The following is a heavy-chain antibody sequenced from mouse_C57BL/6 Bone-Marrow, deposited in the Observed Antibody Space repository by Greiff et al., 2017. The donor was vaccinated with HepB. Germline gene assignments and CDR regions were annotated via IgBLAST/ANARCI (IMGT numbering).Heavy chain of an antibody. Sequence: VQLQQSGAELARPGASVKLSCKASGYTFTSYGISWVKQRTGQGLEWIGEIYPRSGNTYYNEKFKGKATLTADKSSSTAYMELRSLASEDSAVYFCARGGYGYDGAYWGQGTLVTVSA. V-gene: IGHV1-81*01. CDR2: IYPRSGNT. CDR3: ARGGYGYDGAY. D-gene: IGHD2-2*01. J-gene: IGHJ3*01. CDR1: GYTFTSYG.